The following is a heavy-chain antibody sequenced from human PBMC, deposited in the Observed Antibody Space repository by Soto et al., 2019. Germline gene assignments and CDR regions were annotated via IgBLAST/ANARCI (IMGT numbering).Heavy chain of an antibody. Sequence: GGSLRLSCAASGFTFSNAWMNWVRQAPGKGLEWVGRIKSKTDGGTTDYAAPMKGRFTISRDDSKNTLYLQMNSLKTEDTAVYYCTTASRDSSGYFAYWGQGTLVTVSS. CDR3: TTASRDSSGYFAY. V-gene: IGHV3-15*07. CDR1: GFTFSNAW. J-gene: IGHJ4*02. D-gene: IGHD3-22*01. CDR2: IKSKTDGGTT.